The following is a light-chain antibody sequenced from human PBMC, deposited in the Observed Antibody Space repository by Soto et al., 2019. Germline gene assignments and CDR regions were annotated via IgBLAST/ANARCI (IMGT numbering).Light chain of an antibody. Sequence: QSALTQPASVSGSPGQSITISCTGTSSDVGGYNYVSWYQHHPGKAPKLIIYDVSNRPSGVSIRFSGSKSGNTASLTISGLQAEDEADYYCSSYTSSSTIFGTGTKVTVL. V-gene: IGLV2-14*03. CDR2: DVS. J-gene: IGLJ1*01. CDR3: SSYTSSSTI. CDR1: SSDVGGYNY.